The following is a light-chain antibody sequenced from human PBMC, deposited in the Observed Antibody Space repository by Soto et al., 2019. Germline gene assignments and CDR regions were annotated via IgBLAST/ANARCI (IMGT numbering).Light chain of an antibody. J-gene: IGKJ4*01. V-gene: IGKV3-11*01. CDR2: DAS. CDR1: QSVSSY. Sequence: EIVLTQSPATLSLSPGERATLSCRASQSVSSYLAWYQQKPGQAPRLLIYDASNRATGIPARFSGSGSGTDFTLTICSLEPEDFAVYYCQQRSNGPPGAGWTFGGGTKVEIK. CDR3: QQRSNGPPGAGWT.